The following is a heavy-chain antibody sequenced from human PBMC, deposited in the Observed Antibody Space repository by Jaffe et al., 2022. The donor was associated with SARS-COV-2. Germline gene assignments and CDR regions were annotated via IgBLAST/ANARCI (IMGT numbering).Heavy chain of an antibody. D-gene: IGHD5-12*01. V-gene: IGHV3-23*01. J-gene: IGHJ4*02. CDR2: ISGSGIST. Sequence: EVQLLESGGGLVQPGGSLRLSCAASGFTFSSYAMSWVRQAPGKGLEWVSGISGSGISTYYADSVKGRFSISRDNSKNTLSLQMNSLRAEDTALYYCASRDGYNHPTGYSFDYWGQGTLVTVSS. CDR3: ASRDGYNHPTGYSFDY. CDR1: GFTFSSYA.